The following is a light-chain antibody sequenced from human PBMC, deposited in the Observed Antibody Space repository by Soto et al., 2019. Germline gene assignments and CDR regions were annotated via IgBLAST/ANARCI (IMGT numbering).Light chain of an antibody. CDR2: DVS. CDR3: SSYTSSSPYV. CDR1: SSDVGGYNY. Sequence: QSVLTQPASVSGSPGQSITISCTGTSSDVGGYNYVSWYQQHPGKAPKLMIYDVSNRPSGVSNRFSGSKSGNTASLTISGLQAEDEADSYCSSYTSSSPYVFGTGTKLTVL. V-gene: IGLV2-14*01. J-gene: IGLJ1*01.